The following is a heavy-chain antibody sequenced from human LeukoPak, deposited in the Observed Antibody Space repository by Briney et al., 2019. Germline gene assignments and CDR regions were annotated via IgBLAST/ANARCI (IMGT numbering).Heavy chain of an antibody. CDR1: GFTFSSYE. V-gene: IGHV3-48*03. CDR3: ARDYKGSSGY. J-gene: IGHJ4*02. Sequence: GGSLRLSCAASGFTFSSYEMNWVRQAPGKGLEWVSYISSSGSTIYYADSVKGRFTISRDNAKNSLYLQMNRLRAEDTAVYYCARDYKGSSGYWGQGTLVTVSS. D-gene: IGHD3-22*01. CDR2: ISSSGSTI.